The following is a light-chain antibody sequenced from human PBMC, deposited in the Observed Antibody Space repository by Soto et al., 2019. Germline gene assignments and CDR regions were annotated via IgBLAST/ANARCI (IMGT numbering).Light chain of an antibody. J-gene: IGKJ4*01. Sequence: DIQMTQSPSSLSAFVGDRVTITCRASQAISNYLSWYQHKPGKDPKLLIYAASTLQSGAPSRFSGSGSGTDFTLTISSLQPEDVATYYCQKYNSAPLTFGGGTKVEIK. CDR2: AAS. V-gene: IGKV1-27*01. CDR1: QAISNY. CDR3: QKYNSAPLT.